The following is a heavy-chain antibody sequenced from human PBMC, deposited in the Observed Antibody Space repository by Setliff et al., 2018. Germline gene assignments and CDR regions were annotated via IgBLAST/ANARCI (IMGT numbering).Heavy chain of an antibody. Sequence: ASETLSLTCTFYGGPFSDYYWGWVRQTPGKGLEWIAEINPSGTTNYIPSLKSRLTISVDTSKRQFSLKLTSVTAADTAMYYCARVYGENDLPDIWGQGTMVTVSS. CDR3: ARVYGENDLPDI. J-gene: IGHJ3*02. CDR2: INPSGTT. V-gene: IGHV4-34*01. CDR1: GGPFSDYY. D-gene: IGHD4-17*01.